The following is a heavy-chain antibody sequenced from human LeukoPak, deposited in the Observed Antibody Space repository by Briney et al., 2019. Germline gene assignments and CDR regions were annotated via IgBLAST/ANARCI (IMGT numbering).Heavy chain of an antibody. CDR2: ISGSGSTI. CDR3: ARVDGWSPLFDY. CDR1: GFTFSDYY. Sequence: PGGSLRLSCAASGFTFSDYYMSWIRQAPGKGLGWVSYISGSGSTIYYADSVKGRFTISRDNAKNSLYLQMNSLRAEDTAVYYCARVDGWSPLFDYWGQGTLVTVSS. V-gene: IGHV3-11*01. J-gene: IGHJ4*02. D-gene: IGHD6-19*01.